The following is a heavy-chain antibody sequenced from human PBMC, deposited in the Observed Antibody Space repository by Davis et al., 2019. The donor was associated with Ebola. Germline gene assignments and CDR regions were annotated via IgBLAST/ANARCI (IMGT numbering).Heavy chain of an antibody. CDR1: GFTFSSYW. CDR3: ARESGAWDY. Sequence: GESLKISCAASGFTFSSYWMSWVRQAPGKGMEWVANIKQDGSEKYYVDSVKGRFTISRDNAKNSLYLRMNSLRAEDTAVYYCARESGAWDYWGQGTLVTVSS. J-gene: IGHJ4*02. D-gene: IGHD2-21*01. V-gene: IGHV3-7*03. CDR2: IKQDGSEK.